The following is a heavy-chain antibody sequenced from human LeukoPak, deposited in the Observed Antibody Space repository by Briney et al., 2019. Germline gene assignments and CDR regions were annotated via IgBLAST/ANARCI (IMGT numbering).Heavy chain of an antibody. CDR3: ARDGYDADGYLDY. Sequence: ASVKVSCKASGYPFSSYVIHWLRQAPGQNLEWIGWINPANGNTKYSRNLQGRVTITRDTSASVVYMELSSLTYEDTAVYFCARDGYDADGYLDYWGQGALVPVSS. CDR2: INPANGNT. J-gene: IGHJ4*02. D-gene: IGHD5-18*01. V-gene: IGHV1-3*01. CDR1: GYPFSSYV.